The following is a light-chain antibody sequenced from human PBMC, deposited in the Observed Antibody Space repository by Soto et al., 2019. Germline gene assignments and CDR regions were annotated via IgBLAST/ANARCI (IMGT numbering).Light chain of an antibody. V-gene: IGLV2-8*01. CDR2: EVS. CDR3: SSSAGTKNMV. Sequence: QSVLTQPPSASGSPGQSVTISCTGTPSDVGASNYVSWYQQQPGKAPKLMISEVSKRPSGVSDRFAGSKSGNTASLTVSGLQAADEAAYYCSSSAGTKNMVFGAGTKLTVL. CDR1: PSDVGASNY. J-gene: IGLJ2*01.